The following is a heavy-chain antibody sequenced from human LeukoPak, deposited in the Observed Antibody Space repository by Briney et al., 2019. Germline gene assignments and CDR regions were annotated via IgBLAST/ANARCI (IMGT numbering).Heavy chain of an antibody. J-gene: IGHJ3*02. D-gene: IGHD5-24*01. CDR2: ISSSSSYI. CDR1: GFTFSSYS. CDR3: ARVALATMAAFDI. Sequence: GGSLRLSCAASGFTFSSYSMNWVRQAPGKGLEWVSSISSSSSYIYYADSVKGRFTISRDNAKNSLYLQMNSLRAEDTAVYYCARVALATMAAFDIWGQGTMVTVSS. V-gene: IGHV3-21*01.